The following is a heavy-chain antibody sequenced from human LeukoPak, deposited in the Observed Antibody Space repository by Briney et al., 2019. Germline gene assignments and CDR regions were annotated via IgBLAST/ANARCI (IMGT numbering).Heavy chain of an antibody. CDR1: GFTFTTYG. V-gene: IGHV3-23*01. D-gene: IGHD5-12*01. Sequence: PGGSLRLSCSASGFTFTTYGMNWVRQAPGKGLEWVSGIGGSGVRTYYADSVKGRFTISRDNSKNTLSLQMNSLRVEDTAVYYCARQATIGLDYWGQGTLVTVSS. CDR3: ARQATIGLDY. CDR2: IGGSGVRT. J-gene: IGHJ4*02.